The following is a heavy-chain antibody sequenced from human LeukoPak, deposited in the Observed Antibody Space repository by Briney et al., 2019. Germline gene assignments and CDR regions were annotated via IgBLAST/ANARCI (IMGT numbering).Heavy chain of an antibody. CDR3: ARVTALNYYYYGMDV. D-gene: IGHD2-21*02. J-gene: IGHJ6*02. Sequence: ASVKVSCKASGYTFTGYYMHWVRQAPGQGLEWMGWINPNSGGTNYAQKFQGRVTMTRDTSISTAYMELSRLRSDDTAVYYCARVTALNYYYYGMDVWVQGTTVTVSS. CDR2: INPNSGGT. V-gene: IGHV1-2*02. CDR1: GYTFTGYY.